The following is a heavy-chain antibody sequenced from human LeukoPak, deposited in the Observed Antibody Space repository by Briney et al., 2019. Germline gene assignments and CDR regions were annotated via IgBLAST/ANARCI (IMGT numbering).Heavy chain of an antibody. CDR3: ASDSVGWDAFDI. D-gene: IGHD3-10*01. V-gene: IGHV1-2*06. CDR1: GYTLTGYY. Sequence: ASVKVSCKASGYTLTGYYMHWVRQAPGQGLEWMGRINPNSGGTNYAQKFQGRVTMTRDTSISTAYMELSRLRSDDTAVYYCASDSVGWDAFDIWGQGTMVTVSS. CDR2: INPNSGGT. J-gene: IGHJ3*02.